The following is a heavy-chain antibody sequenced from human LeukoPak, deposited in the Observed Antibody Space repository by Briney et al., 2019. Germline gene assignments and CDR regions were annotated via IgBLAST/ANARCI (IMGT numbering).Heavy chain of an antibody. CDR3: VRGSIDKTYDY. CDR2: ITCSSSYI. J-gene: IGHJ4*02. V-gene: IGHV3-21*01. Sequence: MXWXXXXXGXGLDWVSSITCSSSYIYYADSVKGRFTISRDNAKNSLYLQMNSLRAEDTAVYYCVRGSIDKTYDYWGQGTLVTVSS.